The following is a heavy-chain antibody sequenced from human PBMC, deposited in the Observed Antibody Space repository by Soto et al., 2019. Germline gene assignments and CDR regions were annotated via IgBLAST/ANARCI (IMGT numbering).Heavy chain of an antibody. V-gene: IGHV3-33*08. Sequence: GGSMKISFSASVFTFSSYCMHWVRKDTGKGLEWVAVIWYDGSNKYYADSVKGRFTISRDNSKNTLYLQMNSLRAEDTAVYYCARMYYDILTGYTSPDYYYYMDVWGKGTTVTVSS. CDR2: IWYDGSNK. CDR1: VFTFSSYC. CDR3: ARMYYDILTGYTSPDYYYYMDV. J-gene: IGHJ6*03. D-gene: IGHD3-9*01.